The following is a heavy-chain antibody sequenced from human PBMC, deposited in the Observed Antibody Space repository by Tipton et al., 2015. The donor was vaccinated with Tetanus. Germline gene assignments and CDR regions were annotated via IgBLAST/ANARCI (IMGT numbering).Heavy chain of an antibody. CDR1: GFIFGNYA. CDR3: TTSGIVGSGYRVGC. Sequence: SLRLSCAASGFIFGNYAIHWVRQAPGKGLEWVLGISSSGSDTYAADSVKGRFTIPRDNSKNIVYLQMNTLRAEDTAVYYCTTSGIVGSGYRVGCWGRGVLVAVSS. D-gene: IGHD1-26*01. CDR2: ISSSGSDT. J-gene: IGHJ4*02. V-gene: IGHV3-23*01.